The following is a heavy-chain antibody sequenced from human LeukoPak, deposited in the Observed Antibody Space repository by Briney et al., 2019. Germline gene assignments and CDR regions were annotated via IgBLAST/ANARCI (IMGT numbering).Heavy chain of an antibody. D-gene: IGHD6-19*01. J-gene: IGHJ5*02. CDR1: GFSFSGYW. V-gene: IGHV3-7*01. Sequence: GGSLRLSCTASGFSFSGYWMTWVRQTPGKGLEWVANINQDGSKKSYVDSVRGRFTISRDGAKNSLYLQVDSLRGDDTAVYYCARYSSNSSVVALGQGALVTVSS. CDR3: ARYSSNSSVVA. CDR2: INQDGSKK.